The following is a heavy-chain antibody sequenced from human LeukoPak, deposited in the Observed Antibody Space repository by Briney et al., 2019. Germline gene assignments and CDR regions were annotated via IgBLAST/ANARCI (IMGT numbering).Heavy chain of an antibody. Sequence: GGSLRLSCAASGFTFSSYEMNWVRQAPGKGLEWVSYISSSGSTIYYADSVKGRFTISRDNAKNSLYLQMNSLRAEDTAVYYCARGSTIRYDSSGYYFDYWGQGTLVTVSS. CDR3: ARGSTIRYDSSGYYFDY. V-gene: IGHV3-48*03. D-gene: IGHD3-22*01. CDR1: GFTFSSYE. CDR2: ISSSGSTI. J-gene: IGHJ4*02.